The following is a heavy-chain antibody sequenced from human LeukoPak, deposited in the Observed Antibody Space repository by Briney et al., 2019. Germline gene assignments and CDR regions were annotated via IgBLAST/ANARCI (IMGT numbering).Heavy chain of an antibody. J-gene: IGHJ4*02. V-gene: IGHV3-7*01. CDR2: IKQDGSEK. Sequence: GGSLRLSCAASGFTFSSYWMSWVRQAPGKGLEWVANIKQDGSEKYYVDSVKGRFTISRDNAKNSLYLQMNSLRAEDTAVYYCARQAVTTFPWFGINVYFDYWGQGTLVTVSS. CDR3: ARQAVTTFPWFGINVYFDY. CDR1: GFTFSSYW. D-gene: IGHD4-17*01.